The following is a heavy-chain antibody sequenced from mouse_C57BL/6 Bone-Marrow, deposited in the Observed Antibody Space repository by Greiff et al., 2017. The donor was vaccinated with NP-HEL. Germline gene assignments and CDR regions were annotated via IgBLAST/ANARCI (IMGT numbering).Heavy chain of an antibody. CDR3: TTPGPYWYFDV. Sequence: VQLQQSGAELVRPGASVKLSCTASGFNIKDDYMHWVKQRPEQGLEWIGWIDPENGDTEYASKFQGKATITADTSSNTAYLQLSSLTSEDTAVYYCTTPGPYWYFDVWGTGTTVTVSS. V-gene: IGHV14-4*01. CDR1: GFNIKDDY. J-gene: IGHJ1*03. D-gene: IGHD3-3*01. CDR2: IDPENGDT.